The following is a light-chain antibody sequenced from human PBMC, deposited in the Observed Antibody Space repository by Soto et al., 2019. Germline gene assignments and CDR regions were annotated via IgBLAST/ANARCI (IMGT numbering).Light chain of an antibody. Sequence: QSVLTQPPSASGSPGQSVTISCTGTSSDIGAYIYVSWYQQHPGKAPKLMISEVSRRPSGVPEHFSGSKSGNTASLTVSGLQADDEAHYYCSSYAGSNNFVFGTGTRSPS. CDR3: SSYAGSNNFV. CDR1: SSDIGAYIY. CDR2: EVS. J-gene: IGLJ1*01. V-gene: IGLV2-8*01.